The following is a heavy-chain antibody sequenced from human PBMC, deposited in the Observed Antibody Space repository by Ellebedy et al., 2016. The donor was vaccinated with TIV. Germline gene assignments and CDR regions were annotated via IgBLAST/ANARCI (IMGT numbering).Heavy chain of an antibody. CDR1: GYTFTNYY. V-gene: IGHV1-46*01. CDR3: ARHRDTALSF. J-gene: IGHJ4*02. Sequence: AASVKVSCKASGYTFTNYYIHWVRHAPGQGLEWMGIINPRASSTSYAQKFQDRVIMTWDTSTSTVYLELSSLRSEDTAIYYCARHRDTALSFWGQGTLVTVSS. CDR2: INPRASST. D-gene: IGHD5-18*01.